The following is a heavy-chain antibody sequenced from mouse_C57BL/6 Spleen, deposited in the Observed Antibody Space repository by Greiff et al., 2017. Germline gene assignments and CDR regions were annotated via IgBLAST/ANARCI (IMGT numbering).Heavy chain of an antibody. CDR1: GYTFTDYY. J-gene: IGHJ4*01. V-gene: IGHV1-76*01. Sequence: QVQLQQSGAELVRPGASVKLSCKASGYTFTDYYINWVKQRPGQGLEWIARIYPGSGNTYYNEKFKGKATLTAEKSSSTAYMQLSSLTSEDSAVYFCARTGPGAMDYWGQGTSVTVSS. CDR2: IYPGSGNT. CDR3: ARTGPGAMDY. D-gene: IGHD4-1*01.